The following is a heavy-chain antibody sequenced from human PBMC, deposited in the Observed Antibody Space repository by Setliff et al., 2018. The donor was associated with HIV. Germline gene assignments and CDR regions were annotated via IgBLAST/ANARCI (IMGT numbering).Heavy chain of an antibody. V-gene: IGHV1-8*01. D-gene: IGHD6-19*01. CDR2: MNPNSGNT. Sequence: ASVKVSCKVSGDALTELGIHWVRQAPGQGLEWMGWMNPNSGNTGYAQKFQGRVTLTRHTSISTAYMELNSLRSEDTAVYYCARGAWYTSGWYSSRYMDVWGKGTTVTVSS. CDR3: ARGAWYTSGWYSSRYMDV. CDR1: GDALTELG. J-gene: IGHJ6*03.